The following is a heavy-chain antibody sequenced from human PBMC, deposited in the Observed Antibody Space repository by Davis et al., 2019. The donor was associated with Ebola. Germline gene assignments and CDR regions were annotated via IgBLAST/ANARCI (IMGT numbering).Heavy chain of an antibody. CDR1: GFSFSDYY. V-gene: IGHV3-11*06. J-gene: IGHJ3*02. CDR3: ARELRRATAGTVAFDI. CDR2: ISNSHSYT. Sequence: GESLKISCAASGFSFSDYYMTWIRQAPGKGLEWVSFISNSHSYTDYADSVKGRFTISRDNAKNSLYLQMTTLRSEDTAVYYCARELRRATAGTVAFDIWGQGTMVTVSS. D-gene: IGHD6-13*01.